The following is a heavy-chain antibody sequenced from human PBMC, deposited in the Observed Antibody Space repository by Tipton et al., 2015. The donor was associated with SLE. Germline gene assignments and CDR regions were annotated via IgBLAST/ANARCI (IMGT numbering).Heavy chain of an antibody. V-gene: IGHV3-23*01. CDR1: GFTFRNYG. J-gene: IGHJ3*02. CDR3: AKGTSFYAIKGGFDI. D-gene: IGHD2/OR15-2a*01. Sequence: SLRLSCAGSGFTFRNYGMGWVRQAPGKGLEWVSGISNSGNPYYADSVKGRFTVSRDNSRNTLSLQINSLRAEDTAVYYCAKGTSFYAIKGGFDIWGQGTMVTVSS. CDR2: ISNSGNP.